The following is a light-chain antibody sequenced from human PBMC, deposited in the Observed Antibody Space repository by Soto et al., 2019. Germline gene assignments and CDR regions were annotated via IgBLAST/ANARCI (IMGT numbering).Light chain of an antibody. V-gene: IGKV1-5*03. CDR2: KAS. CDR3: QHYDGMFT. CDR1: QSISNW. Sequence: DIQMTQTPSTLSASVGDRVTSTCRASQSISNWLAWYQQKPGKAPKLLIYKASRLDNGVPSRFSGSGSGTEFTLTISSLQPDDLATYYCQHYDGMFTFGPGTKVDIK. J-gene: IGKJ3*01.